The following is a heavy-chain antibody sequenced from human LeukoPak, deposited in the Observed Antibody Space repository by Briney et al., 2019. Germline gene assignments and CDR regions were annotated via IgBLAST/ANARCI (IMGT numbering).Heavy chain of an antibody. CDR3: AGYFDWLFDFDY. V-gene: IGHV3-11*04. J-gene: IGHJ4*02. Sequence: GGSLRLSCAASGFTFSDYYMSWIRQAPGKGLEWVSYISSSGSTIYYADSVKGRFTISRDNAKNSLYLQMNSLRAEDTAVYYCAGYFDWLFDFDYWGQGTLVTVSS. D-gene: IGHD3-9*01. CDR2: ISSSGSTI. CDR1: GFTFSDYY.